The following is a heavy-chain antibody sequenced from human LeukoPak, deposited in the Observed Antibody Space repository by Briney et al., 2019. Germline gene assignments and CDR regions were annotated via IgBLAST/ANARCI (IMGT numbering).Heavy chain of an antibody. Sequence: GGSLRLSCAASGFTFSRYGMHWVRQAPGKGLEWVAFIPYDGSNKYYADSVKGRFTISRDNSKNTLYLQMNSLRAEDTAVYYCAKGIWFGEFGDGATWGQGTLVTVSS. J-gene: IGHJ4*02. V-gene: IGHV3-30*02. CDR3: AKGIWFGEFGDGAT. D-gene: IGHD3-10*01. CDR2: IPYDGSNK. CDR1: GFTFSRYG.